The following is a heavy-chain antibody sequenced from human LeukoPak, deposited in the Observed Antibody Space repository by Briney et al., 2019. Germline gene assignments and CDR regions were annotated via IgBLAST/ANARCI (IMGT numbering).Heavy chain of an antibody. Sequence: SETLSLTCTVSGGSISSGDYYWRWIRQPRGKGLEWLGYIYYSGSIYDNPSLKSRDTISVDTSKSQFSLKLSYVTGADTAVYYCARLVENAYYYDSSDYYFAYWGRGTLVTVSS. CDR3: ARLVENAYYYDSSDYYFAY. CDR1: GGSISSGDYY. D-gene: IGHD3-22*01. J-gene: IGHJ4*02. V-gene: IGHV4-30-4*08. CDR2: IYYSGSI.